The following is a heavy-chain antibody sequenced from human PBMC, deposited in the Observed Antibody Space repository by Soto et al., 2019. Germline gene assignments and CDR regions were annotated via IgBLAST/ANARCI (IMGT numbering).Heavy chain of an antibody. D-gene: IGHD2-15*01. J-gene: IGHJ6*02. V-gene: IGHV3-9*01. CDR1: GFNFAEYA. Sequence: EVQLVESGGGLVQPGRSLRLSCAASGFNFAEYAMHWVRQIPGKGLEWVSGISWDGGRIGYADSVKGRFTISRDNAKKSLFLQMNSLRPEDTALYYCAKVVVPATQPRYSFYGMDVWGQGTTVTVSS. CDR2: ISWDGGRI. CDR3: AKVVVPATQPRYSFYGMDV.